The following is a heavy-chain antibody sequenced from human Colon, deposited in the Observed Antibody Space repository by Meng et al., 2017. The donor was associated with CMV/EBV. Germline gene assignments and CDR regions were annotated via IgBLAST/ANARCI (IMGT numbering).Heavy chain of an antibody. CDR2: IDSSHRT. J-gene: IGHJ4*02. V-gene: IGHV3-23*01. CDR1: GFTFSSFA. D-gene: IGHD5-18*01. Sequence: GGSLRLSCAASGFTFSSFAMTWVRQASGKGLEWVSTIDSSHRTYYADSVKGRFTISRDDSMNTLHLQMTSLRVEDTAVYYCAKSLVDTAMDLDEWSQETLVTVSS. CDR3: AKSLVDTAMDLDE.